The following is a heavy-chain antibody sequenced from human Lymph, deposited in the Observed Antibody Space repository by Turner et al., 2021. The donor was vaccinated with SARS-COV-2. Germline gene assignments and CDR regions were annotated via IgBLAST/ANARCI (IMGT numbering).Heavy chain of an antibody. CDR3: ARDVERYNDFWSGYSGGYGMDV. D-gene: IGHD3-3*01. Sequence: QLPLVPSGAEVKKPGASVKFSCRASGSPFTGSYMHWVRQAPGQGLEWMGWINPNSGGTNYAQKFQGRVTMTRDTSISAAYMELSRLRSDDTAVYYCARDVERYNDFWSGYSGGYGMDVWGQGTTVTVSS. V-gene: IGHV1-2*02. CDR1: GSPFTGSY. J-gene: IGHJ6*02. CDR2: INPNSGGT.